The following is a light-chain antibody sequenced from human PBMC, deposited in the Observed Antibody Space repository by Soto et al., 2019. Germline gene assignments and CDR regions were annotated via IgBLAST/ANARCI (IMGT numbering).Light chain of an antibody. Sequence: DIQMTQSPSSLSASVGDRVTITCRASQGIRNDLGWYQQKLGKAPKRLIYTASSLQSGVPSRFSGSGSGTEFTPLIRSLESENFATYYLWPRNTYPLYTFGQGTKVEIK. J-gene: IGKJ2*01. CDR3: WPRNTYPLYT. V-gene: IGKV1-17*01. CDR2: TAS. CDR1: QGIRND.